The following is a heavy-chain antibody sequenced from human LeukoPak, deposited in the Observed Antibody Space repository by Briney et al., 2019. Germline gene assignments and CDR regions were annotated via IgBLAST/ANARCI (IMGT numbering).Heavy chain of an antibody. D-gene: IGHD6-19*01. J-gene: IGHJ4*02. CDR3: ARSYSSGWTTDY. V-gene: IGHV1-2*02. Sequence: ASVKVSCKAFGYTFTGYYMHWVRQAPGQGLEWMGWINPNSGGTNYAQKFQGRVTMTRDTSISTAYMELSRLRSDDTAVYYCARSYSSGWTTDYWGQGTLVTVSS. CDR1: GYTFTGYY. CDR2: INPNSGGT.